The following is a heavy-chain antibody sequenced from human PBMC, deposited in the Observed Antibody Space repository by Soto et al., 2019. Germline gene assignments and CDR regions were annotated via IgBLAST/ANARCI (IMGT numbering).Heavy chain of an antibody. V-gene: IGHV3-21*01. D-gene: IGHD3-16*02. J-gene: IGHJ3*02. CDR2: ISSSSSYI. CDR3: ARDLSFFDAFDI. CDR1: GFPFSSYS. Sequence: GGALRLPCAGSGFPFSSYSMNWVRRAPGKGLEWVSSISSSSSYIYYADSVKGRFTISRDNAKNSLYLQMTSLRAEDTAVYYCARDLSFFDAFDIWGQGTMVTVSS.